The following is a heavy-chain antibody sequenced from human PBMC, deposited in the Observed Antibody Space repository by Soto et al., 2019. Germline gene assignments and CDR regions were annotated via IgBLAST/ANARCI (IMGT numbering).Heavy chain of an antibody. CDR3: ATERGPTYYFDY. D-gene: IGHD2-21*01. J-gene: IGHJ4*02. Sequence: GGSLRLSCAASGFTVSGKYMSWVRQAPGKGLEWVSVIYSDGSTYYADSVKGRFTISRDNSKNTLYLQMNSLRAEDTAVYYCATERGPTYYFDYWGQGTLVTVSS. CDR1: GFTVSGKY. V-gene: IGHV3-53*01. CDR2: IYSDGST.